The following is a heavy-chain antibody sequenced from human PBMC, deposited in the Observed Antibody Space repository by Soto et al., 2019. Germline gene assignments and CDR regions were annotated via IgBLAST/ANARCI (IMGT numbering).Heavy chain of an antibody. Sequence: VSVKVSCKASGYTFTGYYMHWVRPAPGQGLEWMGWINPNSDGTKYAQKVPALVTMNTDTTISTAYMELSRLRSDDTAMYYCASSLPFLEWSTLDNWGQGTLVTVSS. CDR1: GYTFTGYY. J-gene: IGHJ4*02. CDR3: ASSLPFLEWSTLDN. CDR2: INPNSDGT. D-gene: IGHD3-3*01. V-gene: IGHV1-2*02.